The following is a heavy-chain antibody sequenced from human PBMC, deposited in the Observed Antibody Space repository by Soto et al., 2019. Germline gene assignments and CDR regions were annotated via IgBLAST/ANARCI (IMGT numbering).Heavy chain of an antibody. CDR1: GFTLNNYW. V-gene: IGHV3-74*01. D-gene: IGHD6-13*01. CDR3: ARGDIAAETCVYYYGMDL. CDR2: INGDATST. Sequence: QLVESGGGLVQPGGSLRLSCAASGFTLNNYWMHWVRQAPGMGLVWVSRINGDATSTSYADSVKGRFTIPRDNARNTLYLQMNRLRAEDTALYSCARGDIAAETCVYYYGMDLWGQGTTVTVS. J-gene: IGHJ6*02.